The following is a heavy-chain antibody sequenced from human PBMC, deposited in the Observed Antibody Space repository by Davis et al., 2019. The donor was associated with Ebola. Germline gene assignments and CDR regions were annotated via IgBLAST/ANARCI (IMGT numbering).Heavy chain of an antibody. J-gene: IGHJ4*02. V-gene: IGHV4-30-4*08. CDR2: IYYSGST. CDR1: GGSISSGGYH. D-gene: IGHD3-3*01. Sequence: MPSETLSLTCTVSGGSISSGGYHWSWIRQHPGKGLEWIGYIYYSGSTYYNPSLKSRVTISVDTSKNQFSLKLSSVTAADTAVYYCARHGGKYYDFWSGYIFDYWGQGTLVTVSS. CDR3: ARHGGKYYDFWSGYIFDY.